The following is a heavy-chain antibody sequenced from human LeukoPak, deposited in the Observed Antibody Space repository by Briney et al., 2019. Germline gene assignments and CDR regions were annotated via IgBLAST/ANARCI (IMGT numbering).Heavy chain of an antibody. Sequence: SGGSLRLSCAASGFTFSSYGIHWVRQAPGKGLEWVAVIWYDGSNKYYADSVKGRFTISRDNSKNTLYLQMNSLRAEDTAVYYCARGYGDKASNLYYYYGMGVWGQGTTVIVSS. CDR1: GFTFSSYG. CDR3: ARGYGDKASNLYYYYGMGV. CDR2: IWYDGSNK. V-gene: IGHV3-33*01. J-gene: IGHJ6*02. D-gene: IGHD4-17*01.